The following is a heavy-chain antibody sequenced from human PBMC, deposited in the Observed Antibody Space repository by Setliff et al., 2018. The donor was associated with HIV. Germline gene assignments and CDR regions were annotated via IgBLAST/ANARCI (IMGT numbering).Heavy chain of an antibody. V-gene: IGHV1-18*01. CDR2: ISPYNGNT. CDR1: GYTFTNFG. D-gene: IGHD3-22*01. Sequence: ASVKVSCKASGYTFTNFGITWVRQAPGQGLEWMGWISPYNGNTNYAPELHGRVTMTTDTSTSTASLELRSLRSDDTAVYYCARDRIPSKWLLESDYWGQGTLVTISS. J-gene: IGHJ4*02. CDR3: ARDRIPSKWLLESDY.